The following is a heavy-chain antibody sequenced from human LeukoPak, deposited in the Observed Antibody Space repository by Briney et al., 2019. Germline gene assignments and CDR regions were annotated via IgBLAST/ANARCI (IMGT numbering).Heavy chain of an antibody. CDR1: GYTFTSYA. CDR3: ARDLRFLDWFDP. D-gene: IGHD3-3*01. J-gene: IGHJ5*02. Sequence: GASVKVSCKASGYTFTSYAMHWVRQAPGQRLEWMGWINAGNGNTKCSQKFQGRVTITRDTSASTAYMELSSLRSEDTAVYYCARDLRFLDWFDPWGQGTLVTVSS. V-gene: IGHV1-3*01. CDR2: INAGNGNT.